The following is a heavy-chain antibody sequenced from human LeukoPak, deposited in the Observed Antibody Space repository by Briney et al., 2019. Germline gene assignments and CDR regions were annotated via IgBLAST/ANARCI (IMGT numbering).Heavy chain of an antibody. Sequence: GESLKISCKASGYNFDTYWIGWVRQMPGKGLEGMGIVYPEDSDSRYNPSFQDHVTVSVDRSIAAAYLHWSSLKASDSGIYYCVRSGAGQPGGFESWGPGTLVTVAS. J-gene: IGHJ4*02. CDR1: GYNFDTYW. CDR2: VYPEDSDS. V-gene: IGHV5-51*01. CDR3: VRSGAGQPGGFES. D-gene: IGHD3-16*01.